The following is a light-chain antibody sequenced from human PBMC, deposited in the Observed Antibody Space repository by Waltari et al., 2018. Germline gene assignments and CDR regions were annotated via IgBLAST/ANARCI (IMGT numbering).Light chain of an antibody. V-gene: IGKV3-11*01. Sequence: EIGFTQSPSTLSLSPGETATLSCRASQSVGTYLAWYQQKPGQAPRLLIYDASKRATGIPARFRGSESGTDFTHDISSLEAKDFAVYYGQQRSHWTPHPFGQAARLEIK. J-gene: IGKJ2*01. CDR1: QSVGTY. CDR3: QQRSHWTPHP. CDR2: DAS.